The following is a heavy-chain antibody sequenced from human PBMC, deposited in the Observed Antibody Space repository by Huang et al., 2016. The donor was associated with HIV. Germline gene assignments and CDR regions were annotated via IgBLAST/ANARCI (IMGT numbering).Heavy chain of an antibody. CDR1: GYSFTAYG. CDR3: ARPLNYYDSSGYFSLSVFDL. V-gene: IGHV1-3*01. CDR2: INGNGKI. J-gene: IGHJ3*01. Sequence: QVQLVQSGAEVKKPGASVKVSRKASGYSFTAYGMHWVRQVPGQRLDWVGGINGNGKIRNSEKFQDRVTISTDTSANTAYVELSSLRSEDTAVYYCARPLNYYDSSGYFSLSVFDLWGQGTMVTVSS. D-gene: IGHD3-22*01.